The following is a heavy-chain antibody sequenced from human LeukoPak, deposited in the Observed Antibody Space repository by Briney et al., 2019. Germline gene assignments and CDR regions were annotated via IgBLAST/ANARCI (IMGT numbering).Heavy chain of an antibody. Sequence: SVEVPCKASGGTFSSYAISWVRQAPGQGLEWMGRIIPILGIANYAQKFQGRVTITADKSTSTAYMELSSLRSEDTAVYYCAKERSIVVVTAAMDVWGQGTTVTVSS. CDR3: AKERSIVVVTAAMDV. D-gene: IGHD2-21*02. V-gene: IGHV1-69*04. J-gene: IGHJ6*02. CDR2: IIPILGIA. CDR1: GGTFSSYA.